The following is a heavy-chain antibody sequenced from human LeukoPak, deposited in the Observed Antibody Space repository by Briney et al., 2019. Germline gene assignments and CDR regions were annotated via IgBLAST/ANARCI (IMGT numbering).Heavy chain of an antibody. CDR2: INSDGSST. V-gene: IGHV3-74*01. CDR3: AGDGGYDLPAGDY. J-gene: IGHJ4*02. CDR1: GFTFSRYW. D-gene: IGHD5-12*01. Sequence: GGSLRLSCTTSGFTFSRYWMHWVRHAPGKGLVWVSRINSDGSSTNYADSVKGRFTISRDNAKNTLYLQMNSLRAEDTAVYYCAGDGGYDLPAGDYWGQGTLVTVSS.